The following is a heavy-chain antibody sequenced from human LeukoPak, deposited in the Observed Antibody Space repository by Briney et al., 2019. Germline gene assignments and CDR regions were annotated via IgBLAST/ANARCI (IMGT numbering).Heavy chain of an antibody. V-gene: IGHV3-66*01. CDR1: GFTVSSTY. J-gene: IGHJ4*02. Sequence: GGSLRLSCAASGFTVSSTYMSWVRQAPGEGLEWVSLINTADTTYYVDSVKGRFTISRDKSMNTLYLQMNSLRAEDTAVYYCARERHYWGQGALVTVSS. CDR2: INTADTT. CDR3: ARERHY.